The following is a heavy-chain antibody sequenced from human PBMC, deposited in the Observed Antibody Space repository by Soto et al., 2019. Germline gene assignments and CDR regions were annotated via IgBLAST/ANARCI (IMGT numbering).Heavy chain of an antibody. CDR3: ARVPTHNIAAAGPGWFDP. V-gene: IGHV4-59*01. CDR1: GGSISSYY. Sequence: QVQLQESGPGLVKPSETLSLTCTVSGGSISSYYWSWIRQPPGKGLEWIGYIYYSGSTNYNPSLKSRVTISVDTSKIQCSLKLSSVTAADTAVYYCARVPTHNIAAAGPGWFDPWGQGTLVTVSS. CDR2: IYYSGST. J-gene: IGHJ5*02. D-gene: IGHD6-13*01.